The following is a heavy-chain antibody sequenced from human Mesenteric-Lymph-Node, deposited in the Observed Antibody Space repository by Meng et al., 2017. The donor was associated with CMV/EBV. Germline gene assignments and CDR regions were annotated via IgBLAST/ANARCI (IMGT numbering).Heavy chain of an antibody. J-gene: IGHJ4*02. CDR2: INHSGST. Sequence: QVQLHQWGAGLLKPSETPSVTCAVYGGSFSGYYWNWIRQSPEKGLEWIGEINHSGSTTYNPSFTSRIIISVDTSTNQISLNMSSVTAADTAVYYCARGSSYDILTGYFDYWGQGALVTVSS. D-gene: IGHD3-9*01. CDR3: ARGSSYDILTGYFDY. CDR1: GGSFSGYY. V-gene: IGHV4-34*01.